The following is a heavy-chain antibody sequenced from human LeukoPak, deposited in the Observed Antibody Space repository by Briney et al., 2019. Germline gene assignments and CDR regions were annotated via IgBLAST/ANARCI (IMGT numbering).Heavy chain of an antibody. Sequence: PSETLSLTCTVSGGSISSGGYYWSWIRQHPGKGLEWIGYIYYSGSTYYNPSLKSRVTISVDTSKNQFSLKLSSVTAADTAVYYCARGHPRQWELLLGGYYYYGMDVWGQGTTVTVSS. V-gene: IGHV4-31*03. D-gene: IGHD1-26*01. CDR2: IYYSGST. CDR1: GGSISSGGYY. J-gene: IGHJ6*02. CDR3: ARGHPRQWELLLGGYYYYGMDV.